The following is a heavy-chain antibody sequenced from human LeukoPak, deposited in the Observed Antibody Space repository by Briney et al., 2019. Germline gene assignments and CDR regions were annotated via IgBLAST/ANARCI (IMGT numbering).Heavy chain of an antibody. CDR1: GFIFSTYT. CDR2: IIGSGDAT. D-gene: IGHD3-3*01. V-gene: IGHV3-23*01. CDR3: AKASLRFLEWLPPDAFDI. J-gene: IGHJ3*02. Sequence: GGSLRLSCEASGFIFSTYTMSWVRRAPGRGLEWVSAIIGSGDATYYAESVKGRFTISRDNSKNTLYLQMNSLRAEDTAVYYCAKASLRFLEWLPPDAFDIWGQGTMVTVSS.